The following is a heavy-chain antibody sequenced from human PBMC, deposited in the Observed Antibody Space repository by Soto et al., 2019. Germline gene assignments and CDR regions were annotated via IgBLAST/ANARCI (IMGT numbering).Heavy chain of an antibody. CDR3: ARAKATGRPGGMDV. V-gene: IGHV4-59*01. J-gene: IGHJ6*02. CDR2: IYYSGST. CDR1: GSSISSYY. Sequence: SETLSLTCTVSGSSISSYYWSWIRQPPGKGLEWIGYIYYSGSTNYNPSLKSRVTISVDTSKNQFSLKLSSVTAADTAVYYCARAKATGRPGGMDVWGQGTTVTVSS. D-gene: IGHD5-12*01.